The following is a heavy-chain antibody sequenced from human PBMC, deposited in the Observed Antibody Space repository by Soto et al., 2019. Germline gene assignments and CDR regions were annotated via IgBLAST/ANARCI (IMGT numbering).Heavy chain of an antibody. D-gene: IGHD3-3*01. V-gene: IGHV3-33*01. CDR1: GFTFSSYG. J-gene: IGHJ4*02. CDR2: IWYDGSNK. CDR3: ARDSEMFWSGYYAIDY. Sequence: GGSLRLSCAASGFTFSSYGMHWVRQAPGKGLEWVAVIWYDGSNKYYADSVKGRFTISRDNSKNTLYLQMNSLRAEDTAVYYCARDSEMFWSGYYAIDYWGQGTLVTVSS.